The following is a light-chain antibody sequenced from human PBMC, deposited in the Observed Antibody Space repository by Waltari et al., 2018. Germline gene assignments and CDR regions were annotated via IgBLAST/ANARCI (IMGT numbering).Light chain of an antibody. J-gene: IGLJ3*02. CDR3: AVWDDSLSGRV. V-gene: IGLV1-47*01. CDR1: RSNIGNNY. Sequence: QSVLTQPPSASGTPGQRVTISCSGSRSNIGNNYVYCYQQLPGTAPNPLIYRNKQRPSGVPDRFSGSKSGTSASLAISGLRSEDEADYYCAVWDDSLSGRVFGGGTKVTVL. CDR2: RNK.